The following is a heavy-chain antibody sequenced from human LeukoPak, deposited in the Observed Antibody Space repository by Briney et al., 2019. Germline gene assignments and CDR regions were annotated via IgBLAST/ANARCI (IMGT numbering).Heavy chain of an antibody. V-gene: IGHV3-74*01. CDR1: GFTFSSYW. D-gene: IGHD2-2*01. CDR3: ARGYCSSTSCSFDY. Sequence: PGGSLRLSYAASGFTFSSYWMHWVRQAPGKGPVWVSRINSDGSSTSYADSVKGRFTISRDNAKNTLYLQMNSLRAEDTAVYYCARGYCSSTSCSFDYWGQGTLVTVSS. J-gene: IGHJ4*02. CDR2: INSDGSST.